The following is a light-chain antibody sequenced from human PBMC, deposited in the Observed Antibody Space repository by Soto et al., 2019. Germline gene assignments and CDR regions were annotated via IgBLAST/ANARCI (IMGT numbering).Light chain of an antibody. Sequence: QSVLAQPPSASAPPGQRVAIPCYGSSSNIGRNPVHWYQHLPGAAPKLLIYGNDQRPSGVPDRFSGSKSDTSASLAITGLQSEDEADYFCASWADRLNGQVFGGGTKVTVL. V-gene: IGLV1-44*01. CDR3: ASWADRLNGQV. CDR1: SSNIGRNP. J-gene: IGLJ3*02. CDR2: GND.